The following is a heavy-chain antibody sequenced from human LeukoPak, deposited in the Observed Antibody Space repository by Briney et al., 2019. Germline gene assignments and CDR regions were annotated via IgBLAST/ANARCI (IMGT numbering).Heavy chain of an antibody. Sequence: SQTLSLTCAVSGCSVRSGNYYWSWIRQPAGKRLEWIARMYTSGSTNYNPSLKSRVTISADTSKNQFSLKLSSVTAADTAVYYCAAMIGYFDYWGQGILVTVSS. CDR2: MYTSGST. CDR3: AAMIGYFDY. J-gene: IGHJ4*02. D-gene: IGHD3-22*01. V-gene: IGHV4-61*02. CDR1: GCSVRSGNYY.